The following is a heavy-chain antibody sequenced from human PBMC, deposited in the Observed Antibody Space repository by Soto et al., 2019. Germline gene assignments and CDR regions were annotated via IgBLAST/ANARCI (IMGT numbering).Heavy chain of an antibody. Sequence: ASVKVSCKASGYTFNTYDITWVRQASGQGLEWMGWMNPNSGNTGYAQKFQGRVSMTKSTSKSTAYMELSSLRSEDTAVYYCARGQLPNRRVNGATWALAYWGQGTLVTVSS. J-gene: IGHJ4*02. CDR2: MNPNSGNT. CDR1: GYTFNTYD. CDR3: ARGQLPNRRVNGATWALAY. D-gene: IGHD2-2*01. V-gene: IGHV1-8*01.